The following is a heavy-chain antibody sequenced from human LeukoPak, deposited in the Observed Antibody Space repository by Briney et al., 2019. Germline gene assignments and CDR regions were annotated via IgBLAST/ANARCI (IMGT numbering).Heavy chain of an antibody. CDR3: ARDRPQYYDFWSGYSFDY. CDR2: INPNSGGT. J-gene: IGHJ4*02. D-gene: IGHD3-3*01. CDR1: GYTFTGYY. Sequence: ASVKVSCKASGYTFTGYYMHWVRQAPGQGLEWMGWINPNSGGTNYAQKFQGRVTMTRDTSISTAYMELSRLRSDDTAVYYCARDRPQYYDFWSGYSFDYWGQGTLVTVSS. V-gene: IGHV1-2*02.